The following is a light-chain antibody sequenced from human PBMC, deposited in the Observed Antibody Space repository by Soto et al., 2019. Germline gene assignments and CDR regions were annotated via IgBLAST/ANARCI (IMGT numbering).Light chain of an antibody. Sequence: QSALTQPASVSGSPGQSITISCAGTSSDVGGYNYVSWYQQHPGKVPRLIISDVNKRPSGVSDRFSGSKSGNTASLTISGLQAEDEADYYCGSFTRSVTVVFGGGTKLTVL. CDR2: DVN. CDR3: GSFTRSVTVV. J-gene: IGLJ2*01. CDR1: SSDVGGYNY. V-gene: IGLV2-14*03.